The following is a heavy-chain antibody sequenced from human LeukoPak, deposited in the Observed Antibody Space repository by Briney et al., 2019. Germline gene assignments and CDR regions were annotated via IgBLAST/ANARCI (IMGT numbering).Heavy chain of an antibody. CDR3: ARDRSYYGSGSLHY. CDR2: ISAYNGNT. V-gene: IGHV1-18*04. D-gene: IGHD3-10*01. Sequence: GASVKVSCKASGYTFTSYGISWVRQAPGQGLEWMGWISAYNGNTNYAQKLQGRVTMTTDTSTSTAYMELRSLRSDDTAVCYCARDRSYYGSGSLHYWGQGTLVTVSS. CDR1: GYTFTSYG. J-gene: IGHJ4*02.